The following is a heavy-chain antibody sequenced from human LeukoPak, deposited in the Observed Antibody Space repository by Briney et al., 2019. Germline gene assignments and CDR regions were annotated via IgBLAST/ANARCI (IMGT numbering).Heavy chain of an antibody. CDR1: GFIFRNYA. V-gene: IGHV3-23*01. Sequence: PGGSLRLSCGASGFIFRNYAMSWVRQGPARGLEWVSSLRGDGETFYADSVKGRFTLSRDDSRNTVYLQLNNLRVEDTAIYYCAKASWVSNVDAVLWGQGTLVTVSS. CDR2: LRGDGET. J-gene: IGHJ4*02. CDR3: AKASWVSNVDAVL. D-gene: IGHD3-16*01.